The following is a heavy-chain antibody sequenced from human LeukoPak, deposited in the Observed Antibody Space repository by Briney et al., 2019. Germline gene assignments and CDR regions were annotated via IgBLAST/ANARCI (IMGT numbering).Heavy chain of an antibody. CDR1: GGSISSYY. Sequence: SETLSLTCTVSGGSISSYYWSWIRQPAGKGLEWIGYIYYSGSTNYNPSLKSRVTISVDTPKNQFSLKLSSVTAADTAVYYCASHIAAAGTFDYWGQGTLVTVSS. CDR3: ASHIAAAGTFDY. D-gene: IGHD6-13*01. V-gene: IGHV4-59*01. CDR2: IYYSGST. J-gene: IGHJ4*02.